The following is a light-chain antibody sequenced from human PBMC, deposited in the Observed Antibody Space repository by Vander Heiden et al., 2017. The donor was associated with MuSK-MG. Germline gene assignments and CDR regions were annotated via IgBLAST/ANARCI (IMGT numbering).Light chain of an antibody. V-gene: IGKV1-5*03. CDR3: QQYNSYPWT. J-gene: IGKJ1*01. Sequence: DIQMTQSPSNLSASVGDRVTITCRARQNISSWLAWYQQKPGKAPKLLIYKASNLEGGVTSRFSGSGSGAEFTLTISSLQPEDFATYYCQQYNSYPWTFGQGTKVEIK. CDR2: KAS. CDR1: QNISSW.